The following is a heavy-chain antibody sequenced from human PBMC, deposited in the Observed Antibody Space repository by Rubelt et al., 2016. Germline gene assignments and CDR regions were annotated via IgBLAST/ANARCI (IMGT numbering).Heavy chain of an antibody. CDR2: IYDGGTT. Sequence: GKRLEWIGEIYDGGTTNYNPSLKSRVTISADTSKKQFSLKVGSLTAADTAVYYCARGNLGEWYYGMDVWGQGTTVTVSS. V-gene: IGHV4-34*01. D-gene: IGHD3-10*01. J-gene: IGHJ6*02. CDR3: ARGNLGEWYYGMDV.